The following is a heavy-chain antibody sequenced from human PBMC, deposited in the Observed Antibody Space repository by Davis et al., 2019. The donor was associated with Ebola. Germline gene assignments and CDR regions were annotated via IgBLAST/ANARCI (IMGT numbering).Heavy chain of an antibody. V-gene: IGHV3-48*02. J-gene: IGHJ4*02. CDR3: ARDHGTISRFDY. Sequence: GESLKISCAASGFTFSSYSMKWVRQAPGRGLEWVSYIGTSGGSIKYADSVKGRFTISRDNARNSLYLQMNSLRDEDTAVYYCARDHGTISRFDYWGQGTLVTVSS. D-gene: IGHD1-1*01. CDR2: IGTSGGSI. CDR1: GFTFSSYS.